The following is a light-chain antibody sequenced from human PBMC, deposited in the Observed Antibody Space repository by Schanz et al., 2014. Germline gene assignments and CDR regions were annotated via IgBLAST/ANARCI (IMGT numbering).Light chain of an antibody. CDR3: QHRSNWPT. CDR2: GAS. CDR1: QSLSSNY. J-gene: IGKJ4*01. Sequence: EIVLTQSPATLSVSPGETVTLSCRASQSLSSNYLAWYQQKPGQAPRVLIYGASTRATGIPDRFSGSGSGTDFTLTISSLDAEDFAVYYCQHRSNWPTFGGGTKVEI. V-gene: IGKV3D-20*02.